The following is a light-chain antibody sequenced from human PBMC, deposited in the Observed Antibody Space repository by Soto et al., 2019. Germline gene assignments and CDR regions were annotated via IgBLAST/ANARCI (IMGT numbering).Light chain of an antibody. J-gene: IGKJ5*01. CDR3: LQGYNYPIT. CDR1: QGIRND. Sequence: AIKMTQPQSSLPASVGERVTIIFRASQGIRNDLGWYPKTPGKAPKLMIYAASSLQSEVQSRFSEIRSGTDLTLTISSLQPEDLETYFCLQGYNYPITFGQGTRLEIK. CDR2: AAS. V-gene: IGKV1-6*01.